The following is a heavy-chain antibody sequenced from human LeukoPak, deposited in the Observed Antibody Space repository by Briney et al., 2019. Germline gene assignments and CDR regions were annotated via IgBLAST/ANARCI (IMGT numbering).Heavy chain of an antibody. J-gene: IGHJ4*02. CDR1: GGSISSYY. CDR3: ARADDFWTDFDY. V-gene: IGHV4-59*01. Sequence: SETLSLTCTVSGGSISSYYWSWLPQPPGKGLEWLGYIYYSGRTNYNPSLKTRVTISVDPSKYQFSLKLSSVTAADTAVYYCARADDFWTDFDYWGQGTLVTVSS. D-gene: IGHD3-3*01. CDR2: IYYSGRT.